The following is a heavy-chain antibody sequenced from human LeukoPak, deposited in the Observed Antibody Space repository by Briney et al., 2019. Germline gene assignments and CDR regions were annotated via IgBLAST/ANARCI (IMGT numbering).Heavy chain of an antibody. CDR1: GGSISSYY. D-gene: IGHD6-13*01. J-gene: IGHJ4*02. V-gene: IGHV4-59*01. CDR2: IFSSGST. Sequence: SETLSLTCSVSGGSISSYYWSWIRQPPGKGLEWIGYIFSSGSTNYNPSLKSRVTMTVDTSKNQLSLKLNSVTAADTAVYYCARARTSSWYMDYWGQGTLVTVSS. CDR3: ARARTSSWYMDY.